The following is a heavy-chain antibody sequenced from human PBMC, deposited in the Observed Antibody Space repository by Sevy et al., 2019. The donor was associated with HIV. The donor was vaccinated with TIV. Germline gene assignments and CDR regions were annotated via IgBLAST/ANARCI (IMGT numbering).Heavy chain of an antibody. V-gene: IGHV3-7*01. J-gene: IGHJ4*02. D-gene: IGHD6-13*01. CDR2: IKQDGSVK. CDR3: VRAVAADGSF. Sequence: GGSLRLSCAASGFSLNTYWMSWVRQAPGKGLEWVANIKQDGSVKYYVDSVKGRFTISSDNARNFLYLQMTSLRAEDTARYYCVRAVAADGSFWGQGTLVTVSS. CDR1: GFSLNTYW.